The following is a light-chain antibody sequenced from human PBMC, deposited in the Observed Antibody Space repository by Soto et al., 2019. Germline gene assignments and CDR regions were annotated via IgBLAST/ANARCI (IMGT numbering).Light chain of an antibody. CDR2: DAS. J-gene: IGKJ1*01. CDR1: QSISTW. V-gene: IGKV1-5*01. CDR3: QQYSYSA. Sequence: DIQMTQSPSTLSASVGDRVTITCRASQSISTWLAWYQQKPGKAPKLLIYDASSLESGVPSRFSGSGSGSEFTLTISSLQPDDFATYYCQQYSYSAFGQGT.